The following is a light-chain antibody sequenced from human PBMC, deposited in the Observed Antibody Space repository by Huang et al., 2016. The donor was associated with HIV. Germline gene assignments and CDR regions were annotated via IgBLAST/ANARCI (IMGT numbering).Light chain of an antibody. CDR1: QSLLYSSNNKNY. J-gene: IGKJ2*01. CDR3: QQYYNTPLT. V-gene: IGKV4-1*01. CDR2: WAS. Sequence: DIVMTQFPDSLAVSLGERATINCKSSQSLLYSSNNKNYLAWYPQKPGHPPKRLIYWASTRESGVPDRFSGSGSGTDFTLTISSLQAEDVAVYYCQQYYNTPLTFGQGTKLEIK.